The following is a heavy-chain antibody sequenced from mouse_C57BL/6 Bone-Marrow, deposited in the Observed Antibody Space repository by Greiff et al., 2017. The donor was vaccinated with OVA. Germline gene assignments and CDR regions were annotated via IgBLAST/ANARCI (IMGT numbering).Heavy chain of an antibody. CDR1: GYAFSSSW. CDR2: IYPGDGDT. J-gene: IGHJ3*01. V-gene: IGHV1-82*01. D-gene: IGHD1-1*02. CDR3: APLWGFAY. Sequence: QVQLQQSGPELVKPGASVKISCKASGYAFSSSWMNWVKQRPAKGLEWIGRIYPGDGDTNYNGKFKGKATLTADKSSSTAYMQLSSLTSEDSAVYFCAPLWGFAYWGQGTLVTVSA.